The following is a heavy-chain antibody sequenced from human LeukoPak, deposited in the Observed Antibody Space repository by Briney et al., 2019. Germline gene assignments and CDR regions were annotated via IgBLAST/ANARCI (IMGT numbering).Heavy chain of an antibody. D-gene: IGHD3-10*01. V-gene: IGHV3-20*01. CDR3: ARDLDYGSGSPDDGMDG. Sequence: GGSLRLSCATPGFTFYDYGMSWGPPAPGKGLEWVFGFNWNGGSTGYADSVKGRFTISRDNAKNSLYLQMNSLRAEDTALYHCARDLDYGSGSPDDGMDGWGQGTTVTVSS. CDR2: FNWNGGST. J-gene: IGHJ6*02. CDR1: GFTFYDYG.